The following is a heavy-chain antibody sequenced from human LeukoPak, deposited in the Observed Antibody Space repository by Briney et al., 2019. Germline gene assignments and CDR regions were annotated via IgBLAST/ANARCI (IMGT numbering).Heavy chain of an antibody. CDR2: IYYSGST. J-gene: IGHJ4*02. CDR1: GGSISSYY. D-gene: IGHD6-19*01. V-gene: IGHV4-59*01. CDR3: ARGDSSGWYPFDY. Sequence: SETLSLTCTVSGGSISSYYWSWIRQPPGKGLEWIGYIYYSGSTNYNPSLKSRVTISVDTSKNQFSLKLSSVTAADTAMYYRARGDSSGWYPFDYWGQGTLVTVSS.